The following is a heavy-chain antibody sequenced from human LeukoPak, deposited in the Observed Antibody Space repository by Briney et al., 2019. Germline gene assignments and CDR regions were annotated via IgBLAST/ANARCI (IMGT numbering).Heavy chain of an antibody. D-gene: IGHD4/OR15-4a*01. CDR2: ISSRGSFI. J-gene: IGHJ4*02. Sequence: GGSLRLSCEVSGFTFSSYGINWVRQAPGKGLEWVSFISSRGSFIYYADSVKGRFTISRDNAKNSLSLEMNSLRAEDTAVYYCVRDYGGPKWHFGYWGQGTLVTVSS. CDR3: VRDYGGPKWHFGY. CDR1: GFTFSSYG. V-gene: IGHV3-21*01.